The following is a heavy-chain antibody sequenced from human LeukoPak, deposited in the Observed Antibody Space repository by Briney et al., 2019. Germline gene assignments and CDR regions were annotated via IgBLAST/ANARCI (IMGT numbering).Heavy chain of an antibody. J-gene: IGHJ4*02. CDR3: ALLRGDSFRYCSGGSCYARPFDY. V-gene: IGHV3-23*01. CDR2: ISGSGGST. CDR1: GFTFSSYW. Sequence: GGSLRLSCAASGFTFSSYWMSWVRQAPGKGLEWVSAISGSGGSTYYADSVKGRFTISRDNSKNTLYLQMNSLRAEDTAVYYCALLRGDSFRYCSGGSCYARPFDYRGQGTLVTVSS. D-gene: IGHD2-15*01.